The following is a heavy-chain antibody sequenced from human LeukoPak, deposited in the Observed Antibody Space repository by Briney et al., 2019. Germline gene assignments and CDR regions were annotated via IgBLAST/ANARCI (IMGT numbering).Heavy chain of an antibody. CDR3: ATQNGGCSGGSCYSRVNYYYYGMDV. Sequence: PGRSLRLSCAASGFTFSSYGMHWVRQAPGKGLEWVAAIWYDGSNKYYADSVKGRFTISRDNSKNTLYLQMNSLRDEDTAVYYCATQNGGCSGGSCYSRVNYYYYGMDVWGKGTTVTVSS. CDR1: GFTFSSYG. D-gene: IGHD2-15*01. V-gene: IGHV3-33*01. J-gene: IGHJ6*04. CDR2: IWYDGSNK.